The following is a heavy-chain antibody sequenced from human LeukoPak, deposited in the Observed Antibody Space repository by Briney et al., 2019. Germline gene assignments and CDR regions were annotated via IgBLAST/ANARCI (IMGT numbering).Heavy chain of an antibody. CDR3: AKYALLYYYDSSGYYLS. J-gene: IGHJ4*02. Sequence: GGSLRLSCAASGFTFSSYAMSWVRQAPGKGLEWVSGISGSGGYTYYADSVKGRVTISRDNSKNTLYLQMNSLRAEDTAVYYCAKYALLYYYDSSGYYLSWGQGTLVTVSS. D-gene: IGHD3-22*01. CDR1: GFTFSSYA. V-gene: IGHV3-23*01. CDR2: ISGSGGYT.